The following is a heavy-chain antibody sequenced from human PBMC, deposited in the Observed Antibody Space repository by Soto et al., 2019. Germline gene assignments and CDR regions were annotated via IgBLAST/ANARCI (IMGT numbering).Heavy chain of an antibody. CDR1: EFSLNIPRLG. D-gene: IGHD3-22*01. CDR2: IYSNDEK. V-gene: IGHV2-26*01. Sequence: QVTLKESGPVLVKLTETLTLTCTVSEFSLNIPRLGVNWTRQPPGRALEWLAHIYSNDEKSYRTSLRSRLTISRGTSKSQVVLTMTNMDPVDTATYYCARIRDGYSVDYWGQGTLVTVSS. CDR3: ARIRDGYSVDY. J-gene: IGHJ4*02.